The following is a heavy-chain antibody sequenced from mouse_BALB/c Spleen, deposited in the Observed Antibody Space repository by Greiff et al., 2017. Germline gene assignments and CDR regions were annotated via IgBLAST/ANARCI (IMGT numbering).Heavy chain of an antibody. Sequence: VKLQQSGAELAKPGASVKMSCKASGYTFTSYWMHWVKQRPGQGLEWIGYINPSTGYTEYNQKFKDKATLTADKSSSTAYMQLSSLTSEDSAVYYCARSERWVFAYWGQGTLVTVSA. J-gene: IGHJ3*01. CDR2: INPSTGYT. V-gene: IGHV1-7*01. CDR1: GYTFTSYW. D-gene: IGHD1-1*01. CDR3: ARSERWVFAY.